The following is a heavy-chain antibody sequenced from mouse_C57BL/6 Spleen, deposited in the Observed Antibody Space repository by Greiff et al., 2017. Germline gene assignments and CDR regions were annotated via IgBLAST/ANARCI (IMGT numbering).Heavy chain of an antibody. CDR3: ARGAAEYYGSSYGFAY. Sequence: VQLQQSGAELVKPGASVKISCKASGYAFSSYWMNWVKQRPGKGLEWIGQIYPGDGDTNYNGKFKGKATLTADKSSSTAYMQLSSLTSEDSAVYFCARGAAEYYGSSYGFAYWGQGTLVTVSA. CDR1: GYAFSSYW. V-gene: IGHV1-80*01. J-gene: IGHJ3*01. CDR2: IYPGDGDT. D-gene: IGHD1-1*01.